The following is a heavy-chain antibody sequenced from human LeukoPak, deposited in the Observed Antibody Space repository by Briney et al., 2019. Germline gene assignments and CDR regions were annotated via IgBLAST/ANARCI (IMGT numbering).Heavy chain of an antibody. Sequence: GGSLRLSCAASGFTFSSYAIHWVRQAPGKGLEWVALISYDGSNKYYADSVKGRFTISRDNSKNTLYLQMNSLGAEDTAVYYCATRVGADFDYWGQGTLVTVSS. CDR2: ISYDGSNK. CDR3: ATRVGADFDY. D-gene: IGHD1-26*01. V-gene: IGHV3-30*03. J-gene: IGHJ4*02. CDR1: GFTFSSYA.